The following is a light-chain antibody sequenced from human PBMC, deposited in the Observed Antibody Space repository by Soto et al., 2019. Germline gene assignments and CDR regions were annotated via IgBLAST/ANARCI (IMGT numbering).Light chain of an antibody. CDR2: GAS. CDR3: QQRSNWPPIT. V-gene: IGKV3D-20*02. J-gene: IGKJ5*01. Sequence: EIVLTQSPGTLSLSPGERATLSCSAGQSVSSSYLAWYQQKPGQAPSLLIYGASRRATGIPARFSGSGSGTDFTLTISSLEPEDFAVYYCQQRSNWPPITVGQGTRLEI. CDR1: QSVSSSY.